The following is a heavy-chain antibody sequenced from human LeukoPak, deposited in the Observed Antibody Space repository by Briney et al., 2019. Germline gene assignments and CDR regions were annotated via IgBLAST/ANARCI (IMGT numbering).Heavy chain of an antibody. V-gene: IGHV3-30*18. CDR2: ISSDGSNK. CDR1: GFTFSNYG. J-gene: IGHJ4*02. CDR3: AKDGLWFGDLTYFDY. D-gene: IGHD3-10*01. Sequence: GRSLRLSCAASGFTFSNYGMHWVRQAPGKGLEWVAVISSDGSNKHYADSVKGRFTISRDNSKNTLFLQMNSLRAEDTAVYYCAKDGLWFGDLTYFDYWGQGTLVTVSS.